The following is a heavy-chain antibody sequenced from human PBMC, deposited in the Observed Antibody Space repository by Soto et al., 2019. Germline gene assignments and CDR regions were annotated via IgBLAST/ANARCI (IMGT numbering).Heavy chain of an antibody. J-gene: IGHJ6*01. Sequence: QVQLVQSGGGVVQPGGALRLSCAASGFTFSSYGMHWVRQAPGKGLAWVAVIWYDGSKIYYADSVKGRFTISRDNSKSTLYLQMNSLRAEDTAVYYCARPLEQHQVGFGMDVCGQGSPVTVSS. CDR3: ARPLEQHQVGFGMDV. D-gene: IGHD6-13*01. CDR2: IWYDGSKI. CDR1: GFTFSSYG. V-gene: IGHV3-33*01.